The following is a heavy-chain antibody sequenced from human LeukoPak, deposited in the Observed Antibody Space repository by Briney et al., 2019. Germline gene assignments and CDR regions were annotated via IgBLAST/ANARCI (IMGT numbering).Heavy chain of an antibody. D-gene: IGHD6-19*01. Sequence: GGSLRLSCAASGFTFSSYAMSWVRQVPGKGLEWVSAITATGGSTYYSASVKGRFTISRDNYKNTLYLQMSSLRAEDTAIYFCAKVRDSRDWYKDAFDIWGQGTMVTVSS. CDR3: AKVRDSRDWYKDAFDI. CDR2: ITATGGST. V-gene: IGHV3-23*01. J-gene: IGHJ3*02. CDR1: GFTFSSYA.